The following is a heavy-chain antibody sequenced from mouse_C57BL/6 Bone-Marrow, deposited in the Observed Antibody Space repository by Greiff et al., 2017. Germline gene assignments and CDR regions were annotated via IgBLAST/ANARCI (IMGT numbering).Heavy chain of an antibody. V-gene: IGHV5-9*01. J-gene: IGHJ3*01. CDR3: ARPAWFAY. Sequence: EVQPVESGGGLVKPGGSLKLSCAASGFTFSSYTMSWVRQTPEKRLEWVATISGGGGNTYYPDSVKGRITISRDNAKNTLYLQMSSRRSEDTALYYCARPAWFAYWGQGTLVTVSA. CDR2: ISGGGGNT. CDR1: GFTFSSYT.